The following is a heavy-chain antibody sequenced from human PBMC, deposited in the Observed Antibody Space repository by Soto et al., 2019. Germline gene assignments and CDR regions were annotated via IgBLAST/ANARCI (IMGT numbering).Heavy chain of an antibody. CDR2: TSGSGGST. CDR3: AYSSTPFDY. CDR1: GFTFSSYA. V-gene: IGHV3-23*01. D-gene: IGHD6-13*01. J-gene: IGHJ4*02. Sequence: EVQLLESGGGLVQPGGSLRLSCAASGFTFSSYAMSWVRQAPGKGLEWVSATSGSGGSTYYADSVKGRFTISRDNSRTTLYLPMNSLRSEDTAVYYCAYSSTPFDYWGQGTLVTVSS.